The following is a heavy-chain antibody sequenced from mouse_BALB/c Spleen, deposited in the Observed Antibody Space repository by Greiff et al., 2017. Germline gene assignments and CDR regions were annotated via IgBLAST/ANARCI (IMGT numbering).Heavy chain of an antibody. V-gene: IGHV5-6*01. J-gene: IGHJ4*01. D-gene: IGHD2-14*01. CDR3: ARKGYDAMDY. CDR1: GFTFSSYG. Sequence: DVHLVESGGDLVKPGGSLKLSCAASGFTFSSYGMSWVRQTPDKRLEWVATISSGGSYTYYPDSVKGRFTISRDNAKNTLYLQMSSLKSEDTAMYYCARKGYDAMDYWGQGTSVTVSS. CDR2: ISSGGSYT.